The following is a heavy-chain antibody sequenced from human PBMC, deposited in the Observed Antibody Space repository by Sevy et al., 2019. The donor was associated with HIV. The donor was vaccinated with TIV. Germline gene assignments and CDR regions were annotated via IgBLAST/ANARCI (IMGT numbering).Heavy chain of an antibody. Sequence: GGSLRLCCAASGFTFSSYWMSWVRQAPGKGLEWVASIKQDGSDKYYVDSVKGRFTISRDNAKNSLYLQMNSLRVEDTAVYYCASPGTKGFDPWGQGTLVTVSS. CDR1: GFTFSSYW. CDR3: ASPGTKGFDP. D-gene: IGHD2-8*01. V-gene: IGHV3-7*03. CDR2: IKQDGSDK. J-gene: IGHJ5*02.